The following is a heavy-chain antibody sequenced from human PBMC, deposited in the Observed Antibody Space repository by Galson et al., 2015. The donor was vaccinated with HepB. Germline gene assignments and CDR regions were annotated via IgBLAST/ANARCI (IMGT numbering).Heavy chain of an antibody. V-gene: IGHV4-34*01. Sequence: ETLSLTCAVYGGSFSGYYWSWIRQPPGKGLEWIGEINHSGSTNYNPSLKSRVTISVDTSKNQFSLKLSSVTAADTAVYYCAREGPRGTYYYGSGGQVRFDPWGQGTLVTVSS. D-gene: IGHD3-10*01. J-gene: IGHJ5*02. CDR1: GGSFSGYY. CDR3: AREGPRGTYYYGSGGQVRFDP. CDR2: INHSGST.